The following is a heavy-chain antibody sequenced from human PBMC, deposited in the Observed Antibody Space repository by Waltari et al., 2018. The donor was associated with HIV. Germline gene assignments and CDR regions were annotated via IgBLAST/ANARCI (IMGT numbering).Heavy chain of an antibody. Sequence: QVQLQQWGAGLLKPSETLSLTCAVYGGSFSGYYWSWIRQPPGKGLEWIGEINHSGSTNYNPSLKSRVTISVDTSKNQFSLKLSSVTAADTAVYYCARGFGVGFGYYYYGMDVWGQGTTVTVSS. CDR2: INHSGST. D-gene: IGHD3-10*01. V-gene: IGHV4-34*01. CDR1: GGSFSGYY. CDR3: ARGFGVGFGYYYYGMDV. J-gene: IGHJ6*02.